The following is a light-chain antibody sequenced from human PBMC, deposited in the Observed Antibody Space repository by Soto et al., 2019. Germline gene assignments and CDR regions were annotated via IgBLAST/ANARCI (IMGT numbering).Light chain of an antibody. CDR2: SNN. J-gene: IGLJ1*01. Sequence: QSVLTQPPSASGTPGQRVTISCSGSSSNIGSNAVAWYQQLPGTAPKLLIYSNNQRPSGVPDRFSGSKSGTSAPLAISGLQSEDEADYYCAAWDDSLNGYVFGTGTKVTVL. CDR1: SSNIGSNA. CDR3: AAWDDSLNGYV. V-gene: IGLV1-44*01.